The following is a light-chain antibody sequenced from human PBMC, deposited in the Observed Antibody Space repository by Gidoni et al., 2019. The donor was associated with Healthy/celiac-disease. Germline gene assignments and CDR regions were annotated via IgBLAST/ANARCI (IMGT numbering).Light chain of an antibody. CDR2: DAS. Sequence: EIVLTQSPATLSLSPWERATLSCRASQRVSSYLAWYQQKPGQAPRLLIYDASNRATGIPARFSGSGSGTDFTLTISSLEPEDFAVYYCQQRSNWPTFGQGTKLEIK. J-gene: IGKJ2*01. CDR3: QQRSNWPT. CDR1: QRVSSY. V-gene: IGKV3-11*01.